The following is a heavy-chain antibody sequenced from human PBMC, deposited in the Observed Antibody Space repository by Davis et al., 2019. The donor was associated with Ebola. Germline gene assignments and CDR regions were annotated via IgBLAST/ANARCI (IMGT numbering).Heavy chain of an antibody. Sequence: GESLKISCAASGFTFSNYGMHWVRQAPGKGLEWVAFIRYDGSKKYYADSVKGRFTISRDNSKNTLYLQMNSLKAEDTALYYCAKDKTMATQYWYFDLWGRGTLVTVSS. V-gene: IGHV3-30*02. CDR2: IRYDGSKK. CDR3: AKDKTMATQYWYFDL. D-gene: IGHD4/OR15-4a*01. CDR1: GFTFSNYG. J-gene: IGHJ2*01.